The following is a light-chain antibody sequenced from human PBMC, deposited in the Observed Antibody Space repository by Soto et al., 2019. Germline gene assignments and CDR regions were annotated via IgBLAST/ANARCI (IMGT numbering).Light chain of an antibody. Sequence: QAVLTQPPSVSAAPGQKVLISCSGSSFNIGNNYVSWYQQLPGTAPKLLIYDNNKRPSGIPDRFSGSKSGTSATLAITGLQTADEADYYCGAWESSLNPYVFGTGTKVTVL. CDR2: DNN. CDR1: SFNIGNNY. V-gene: IGLV1-51*01. J-gene: IGLJ1*01. CDR3: GAWESSLNPYV.